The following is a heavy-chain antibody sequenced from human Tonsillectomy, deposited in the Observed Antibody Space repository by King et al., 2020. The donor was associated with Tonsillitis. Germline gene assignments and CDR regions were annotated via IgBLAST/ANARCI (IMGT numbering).Heavy chain of an antibody. V-gene: IGHV3-48*01. CDR1: GYTFSDYP. J-gene: IGHJ4*02. D-gene: IGHD6-19*01. CDR2: INRESKSI. CDR3: ARDDTSGWYTLY. Sequence: VQLVESGGGLVQPGGSLRLSCAGSGYTFSDYPMNWVRQAPGKGLQWISYINRESKSIYYADSVKGRFTISRDNARNSLFLEMNSLRAEDTAIYYCARDDTSGWYTLYWGRGTLVTVSS.